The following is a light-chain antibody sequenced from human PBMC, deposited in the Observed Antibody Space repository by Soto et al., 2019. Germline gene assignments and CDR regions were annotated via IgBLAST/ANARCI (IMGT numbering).Light chain of an antibody. J-gene: IGKJ4*01. Sequence: EIVMTQSPATLSVSPGERATLSCRASQSVGSTLAWYQQKPGQAPRLLIYGASTRATGIPATFSGSGSGTEFTHTISSLQSEDFAVYYCQQYNKWPLTFGGGTEVEI. CDR3: QQYNKWPLT. V-gene: IGKV3-15*01. CDR1: QSVGST. CDR2: GAS.